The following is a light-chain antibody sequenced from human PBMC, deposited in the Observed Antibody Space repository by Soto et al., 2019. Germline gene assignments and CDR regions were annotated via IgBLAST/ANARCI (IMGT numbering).Light chain of an antibody. J-gene: IGKJ1*01. CDR3: QPYHPDWT. V-gene: IGKV1-39*01. Sequence: DSQMTQSPSSPSASVGDRFTITCRASQSISSYLNWYQQKPGKAPKLLLFAASTLAGGVPSRFSGRGSGTEFTLTSSSLQADDFATYYCQPYHPDWTFGQGTKVDIK. CDR2: AAS. CDR1: QSISSY.